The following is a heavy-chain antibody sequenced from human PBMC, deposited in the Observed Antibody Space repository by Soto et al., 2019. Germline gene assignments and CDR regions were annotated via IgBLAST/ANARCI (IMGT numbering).Heavy chain of an antibody. J-gene: IGHJ6*02. Sequence: ASVKVSCKASGGTFSSYAISWVRQAPGQGLEWMGGIIPILGIANYAQKFQGRVTITADKSTSTAYMELSSLRSEDTAVYYCASPSITSFGVGDGMDVWGQGTTVTVSS. V-gene: IGHV1-69*10. D-gene: IGHD3-3*01. CDR3: ASPSITSFGVGDGMDV. CDR2: IIPILGIA. CDR1: GGTFSSYA.